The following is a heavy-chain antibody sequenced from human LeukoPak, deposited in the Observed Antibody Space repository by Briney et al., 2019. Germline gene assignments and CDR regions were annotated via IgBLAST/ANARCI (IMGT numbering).Heavy chain of an antibody. CDR2: INHSGST. Sequence: SETLSLTCAVYGGSFSGYYWSWIRQPPGKGLEWIGEINHSGSTNYNPSLKSRVTISVDTSKNQFSLKLSSVTAADTAVYYCARARLSWSGLFDNWGQGTLVTVSS. D-gene: IGHD3-3*01. V-gene: IGHV4-34*01. CDR3: ARARLSWSGLFDN. J-gene: IGHJ4*02. CDR1: GGSFSGYY.